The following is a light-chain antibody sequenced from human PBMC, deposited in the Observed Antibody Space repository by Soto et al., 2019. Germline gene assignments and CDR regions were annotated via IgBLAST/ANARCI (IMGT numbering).Light chain of an antibody. J-gene: IGKJ3*01. Sequence: DIQMTQSPSSLSASVGDRVTITCRASRSIYSHLSWYQQKLGKAPKLLIYDASSLQSGVPSRFSGSGSGTDFSLTIRSLQPADFATYYCQESHTSAFAFGPGTRV. V-gene: IGKV1-39*01. CDR2: DAS. CDR1: RSIYSH. CDR3: QESHTSAFA.